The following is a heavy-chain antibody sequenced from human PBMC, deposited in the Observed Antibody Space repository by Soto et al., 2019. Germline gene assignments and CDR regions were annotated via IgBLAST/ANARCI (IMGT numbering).Heavy chain of an antibody. CDR1: GGSISSGDYY. Sequence: QVQLQESGPGLLKPSQTLSRTCTVSGGSISSGDYYWSWIRQPPGKGMEWIGYIYDSGSTYYNSSLKSRVNITLDTSKNQFSLKLTSVTAADTAVYYCARDNGVGPWGQGTLVTVSS. J-gene: IGHJ5*02. CDR2: IYDSGST. CDR3: ARDNGVGP. V-gene: IGHV4-30-4*01. D-gene: IGHD2-8*01.